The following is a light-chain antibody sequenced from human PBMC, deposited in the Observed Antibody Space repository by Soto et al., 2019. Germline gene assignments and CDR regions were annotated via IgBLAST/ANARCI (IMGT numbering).Light chain of an antibody. V-gene: IGKV3-20*01. CDR3: QQYGSSPLT. CDR2: GAS. CDR1: QSVSSSY. Sequence: EIGVTQSPGSLSWSPGERSTLSCRASQSVSSSYLAWYQQKPGQAPRLLIYGASSRATGIPDRFSGSGSGTDFTLTISRLEPEDFAVYYCQQYGSSPLTFGGGTKVDIK. J-gene: IGKJ4*01.